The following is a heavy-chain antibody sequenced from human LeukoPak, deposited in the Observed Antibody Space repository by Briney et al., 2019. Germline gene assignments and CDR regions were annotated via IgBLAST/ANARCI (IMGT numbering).Heavy chain of an antibody. J-gene: IGHJ4*02. CDR3: ARDQSEIAAASLYFDY. CDR2: INPSGGST. D-gene: IGHD6-13*01. Sequence: ASVKVSCKASGYTFTSYYMHWVRQAPGQGLEWMGIINPSGGSTSYAQKFQGRVTMTRDTSTSTVYMELSSLRSEDTAVYYCARDQSEIAAASLYFDYWGQGTLVTVSS. V-gene: IGHV1-46*01. CDR1: GYTFTSYY.